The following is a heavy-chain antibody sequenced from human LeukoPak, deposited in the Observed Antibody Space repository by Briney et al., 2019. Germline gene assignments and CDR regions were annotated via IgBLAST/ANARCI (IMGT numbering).Heavy chain of an antibody. Sequence: PGGSLRLSCEPSGFIFSTYGMNWVRQAPGKGLEWVSYIRPSSDTIYYADSVKGRFTISRDNAKSSLYLQMNGLRVEDTGVYYCVRDTLLDVWGQGTMVTVSS. CDR1: GFIFSTYG. CDR2: IRPSSDTI. D-gene: IGHD2-21*01. V-gene: IGHV3-48*03. CDR3: VRDTLLDV. J-gene: IGHJ3*01.